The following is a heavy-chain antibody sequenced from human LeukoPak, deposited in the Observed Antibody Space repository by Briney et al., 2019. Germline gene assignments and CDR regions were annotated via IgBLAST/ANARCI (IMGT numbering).Heavy chain of an antibody. D-gene: IGHD6-19*01. CDR3: ARPSIAVAGRSSDLEY. CDR2: IRPRTGGT. CDR1: GYTFSDYY. Sequence: ASVKVSCKASGYTFSDYYMHWVRQAPGQGLEWMGWIRPRTGGTNYAQKFQDRVTMTRDTSINTAYMELSSLTSDDTAVYYCARPSIAVAGRSSDLEYWGQGTTVTVSS. J-gene: IGHJ6*02. V-gene: IGHV1-2*02.